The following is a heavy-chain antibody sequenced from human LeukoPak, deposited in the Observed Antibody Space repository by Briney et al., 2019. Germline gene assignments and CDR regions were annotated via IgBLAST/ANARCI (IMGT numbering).Heavy chain of an antibody. CDR1: GGSISSGDYY. V-gene: IGHV4-30-4*01. CDR2: IYYSGST. J-gene: IGHJ4*02. CDR3: ARDSYSCSSGGFDY. Sequence: SETLSLTCTVSGGSISSGDYYWSWIRQPPGKGLEWIGYIYYSGSTYYNPSLKSRVTISVDTSKNQFSLKLSSVTAADTAVYYCARDSYSCSSGGFDYWGQGTLVTVSS. D-gene: IGHD6-6*01.